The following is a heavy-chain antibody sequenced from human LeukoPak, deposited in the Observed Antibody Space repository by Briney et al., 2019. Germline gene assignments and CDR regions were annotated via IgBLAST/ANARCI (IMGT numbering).Heavy chain of an antibody. CDR1: GGSISSYY. Sequence: PSETLSLTCTVSGGSISSYYWSWIRQPPGKGLEWIGRVYTSGSTNYNPSLKSRVTISVDTSKNQFSLKLSSVTAADTAVYYCARQGDGYNYYFDYWGQGALVTVSS. CDR3: ARQGDGYNYYFDY. J-gene: IGHJ4*02. D-gene: IGHD5-24*01. V-gene: IGHV4-59*08. CDR2: VYTSGST.